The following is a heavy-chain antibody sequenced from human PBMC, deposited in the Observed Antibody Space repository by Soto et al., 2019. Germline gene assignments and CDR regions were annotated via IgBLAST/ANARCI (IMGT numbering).Heavy chain of an antibody. J-gene: IGHJ5*02. Sequence: EVQLLESGGGLEQPGGSLRLSCAASGFTFSDYGMSWVRQAPGKGLEWVSAISGSRSTFYADSVKGRFTISRDNSKNTLYLQMNSLRAEDTAVYYCAKDYLRWAQSWGQGTLVTVSS. CDR2: ISGSRST. CDR1: GFTFSDYG. CDR3: AKDYLRWAQS. V-gene: IGHV3-23*01. D-gene: IGHD1-26*01.